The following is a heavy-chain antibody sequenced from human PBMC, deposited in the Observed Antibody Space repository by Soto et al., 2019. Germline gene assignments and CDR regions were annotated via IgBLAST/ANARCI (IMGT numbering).Heavy chain of an antibody. J-gene: IGHJ6*02. V-gene: IGHV3-30*18. CDR3: AKDHHYYYGMDV. CDR2: ISYDGSNK. CDR1: GFTFSSYG. Sequence: QVQLVESGGGVVQPGRSLRLSCAASGFTFSSYGMHWVRQAPGKGLEWVAVISYDGSNKYYADSVKGRFTISRDNSKNTLYLQMNSLRAEDTAVYHCAKDHHYYYGMDVWGQGTTVTVSS.